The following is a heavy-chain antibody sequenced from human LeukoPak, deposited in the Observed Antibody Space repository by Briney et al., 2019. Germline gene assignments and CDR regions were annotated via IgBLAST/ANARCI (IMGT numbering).Heavy chain of an antibody. J-gene: IGHJ4*02. CDR1: GFTFSGYV. V-gene: IGHV3-21*04. CDR3: VREDLGVDY. CDR2: ITFSSSHI. D-gene: IGHD1-26*01. Sequence: PGGSLRLSCAASGFTFSGYVMTWVRQAPGKGLECVSSITFSSSHIYYADSVKGRFIISRDTSKNTLYLQMNSLRAEDTAMYYCVREDLGVDYWGQGTLVTVSS.